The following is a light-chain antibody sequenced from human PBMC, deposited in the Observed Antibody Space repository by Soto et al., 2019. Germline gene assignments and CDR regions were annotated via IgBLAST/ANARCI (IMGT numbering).Light chain of an antibody. CDR3: QQYGNSHLT. J-gene: IGKJ4*01. V-gene: IGKV3-20*01. Sequence: EIVLTQSPGTLSLSPGERATLSCRASQSVSSSYLAWYQQRPGQAPRRLIHGASSRATGIPDRFSGSGSGTDFTLTISSLEPEDFAVYYCQQYGNSHLTFGGGTKVDIK. CDR1: QSVSSSY. CDR2: GAS.